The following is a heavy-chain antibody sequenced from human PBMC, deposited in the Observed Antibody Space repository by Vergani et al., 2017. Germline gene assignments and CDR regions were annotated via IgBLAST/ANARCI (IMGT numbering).Heavy chain of an antibody. V-gene: IGHV1-46*01. D-gene: IGHD3-10*01. CDR2: INPSGGST. CDR3: ARDPMVRGVINAGXFDY. J-gene: IGHJ4*02. CDR1: GYTFTSYY. Sequence: QVQLVQSGAEVKKPGASVKVSCKASGYTFTSYYMHWVRQAPGRGLEWMGIINPSGGSTSYAQKFQGRVTMTRDTSTSTVYMELSSLRSEDTAVYYCARDPMVRGVINAGXFDYWGQGTLVTVSS.